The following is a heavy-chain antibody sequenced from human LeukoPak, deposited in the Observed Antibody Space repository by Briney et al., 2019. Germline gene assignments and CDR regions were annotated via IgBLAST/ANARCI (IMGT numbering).Heavy chain of an antibody. CDR3: ARQLVPAAGFDP. Sequence: PSGTLSLTCAVSGDSVTSNNWWTWVRQPPGLGLEWIGEIYQSGTTHYKSSPKSRITISLDKSKNQFSLRLTSVTAADTAIYYCARQLVPAAGFDPWGRGTLVIVSS. J-gene: IGHJ5*02. V-gene: IGHV4-4*02. CDR1: GDSVTSNNW. D-gene: IGHD2-2*01. CDR2: IYQSGTT.